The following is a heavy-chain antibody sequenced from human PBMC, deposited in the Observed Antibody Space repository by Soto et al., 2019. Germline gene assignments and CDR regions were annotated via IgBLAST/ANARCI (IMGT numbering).Heavy chain of an antibody. V-gene: IGHV4-4*02. J-gene: IGHJ4*02. CDR2: IYHSGST. Sequence: SETLSLTCAVSGGSISSSNWWSWVRQPPGKGLEWIGEIYHSGSTNYNPSLKSRVTISVDKSKNQFSLKLSSVTAADTAVYYCARPTTGSSYYFDYWGQGTLVTVSS. CDR3: ARPTTGSSYYFDY. CDR1: GGSISSSNW. D-gene: IGHD6-6*01.